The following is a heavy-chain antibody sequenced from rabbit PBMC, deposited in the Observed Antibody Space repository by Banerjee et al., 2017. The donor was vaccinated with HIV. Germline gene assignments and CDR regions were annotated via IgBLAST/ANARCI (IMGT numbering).Heavy chain of an antibody. CDR3: ARSYAGSSYYTLYGMDL. CDR1: GFTLSDVYY. D-gene: IGHD8-1*01. J-gene: IGHJ6*01. Sequence: QEQLVESGGGLVQPEGSLTVTCKASGFTLSDVYYMCWVRQAPGKGLEWIGCIYTGSGNTYYASWAKGRFTISKTSSTTVTLQMTSLTAADTATYFCARSYAGSSYYTLYGMDLWGPGTLVTVS. V-gene: IGHV1S45*01. CDR2: IYTGSGNT.